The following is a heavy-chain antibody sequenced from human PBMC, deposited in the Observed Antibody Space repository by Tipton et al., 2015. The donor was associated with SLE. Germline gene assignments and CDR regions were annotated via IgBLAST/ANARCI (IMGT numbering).Heavy chain of an antibody. Sequence: TLSLTCTVSGASIYSGSYFWSWIRQPAGKGLEWIGRIHSTGSTNYNSSLESRVSMSIDTSKNLFSLKLTSVTAADTAVYYCARTGYTFWNSSFDSWGQGTLVTVSS. J-gene: IGHJ4*02. CDR3: ARTGYTFWNSSFDS. D-gene: IGHD3-3*01. CDR2: IHSTGST. V-gene: IGHV4-61*02. CDR1: GASIYSGSYF.